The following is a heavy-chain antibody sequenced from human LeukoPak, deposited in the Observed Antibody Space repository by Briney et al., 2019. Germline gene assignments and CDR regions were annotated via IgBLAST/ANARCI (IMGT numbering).Heavy chain of an antibody. V-gene: IGHV3-23*01. CDR3: AKADRVTMIVVVIASNPINYYFDY. J-gene: IGHJ4*02. CDR1: GFTFSSYA. D-gene: IGHD3-22*01. CDR2: ISGSGGST. Sequence: GGSLRLSCAASGFTFSSYAMSWVRQAPGKGLERVSAISGSGGSTYYADSVKGRFTISRDNSKNSLYLQMNSLRAEDTAVYYCAKADRVTMIVVVIASNPINYYFDYWGQGTLVTVSS.